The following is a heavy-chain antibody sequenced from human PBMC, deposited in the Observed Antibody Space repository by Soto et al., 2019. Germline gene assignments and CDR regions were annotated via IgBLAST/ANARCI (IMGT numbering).Heavy chain of an antibody. D-gene: IGHD2-15*01. Sequence: SVKVFCKASGGTFSSYAISWVRQAHGQGLEWMGGIIPIFGTANYAQKFQGRVTITADESTSTAYMELSSLRSEDTAVYYCARGIWRDAFDIWGQGTMVTVSS. CDR3: ARGIWRDAFDI. CDR2: IIPIFGTA. CDR1: GGTFSSYA. J-gene: IGHJ3*02. V-gene: IGHV1-69*13.